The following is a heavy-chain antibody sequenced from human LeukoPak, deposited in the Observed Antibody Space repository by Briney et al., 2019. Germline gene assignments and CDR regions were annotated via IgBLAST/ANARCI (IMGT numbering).Heavy chain of an antibody. D-gene: IGHD5-12*01. Sequence: GRSLRLSCAASGFTFSNYAMHWVRQAPGKGLEWVAIISYDGSNKYYADSVKGRFTISRDNSKNTLYLQMNSLRAEDTAVYYCAKDNSGYEEKDDYWGQGTLVTVSS. J-gene: IGHJ4*02. CDR1: GFTFSNYA. CDR3: AKDNSGYEEKDDY. CDR2: ISYDGSNK. V-gene: IGHV3-30*04.